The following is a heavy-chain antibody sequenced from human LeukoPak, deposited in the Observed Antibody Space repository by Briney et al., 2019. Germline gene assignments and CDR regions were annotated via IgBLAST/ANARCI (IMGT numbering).Heavy chain of an antibody. CDR3: ARSPVEMAQEGDYFDY. J-gene: IGHJ4*02. Sequence: GGSLRLSCAASGFTFSSYSMNWVRQAPGKGLEWVSSISSSSSYIYYADSVKGRFTISRDNAKNSLYLQMNSLRAEDTAVYYCARSPVEMAQEGDYFDYWGQGTLVTVSS. CDR2: ISSSSSYI. V-gene: IGHV3-21*01. CDR1: GFTFSSYS. D-gene: IGHD5-24*01.